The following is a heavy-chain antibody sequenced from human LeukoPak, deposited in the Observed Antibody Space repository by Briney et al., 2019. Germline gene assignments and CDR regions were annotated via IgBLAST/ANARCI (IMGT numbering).Heavy chain of an antibody. CDR2: IHYSGRP. CDR1: DGSNY. D-gene: IGHD3-10*01. CDR3: ARDRQWFGELGEVSYYYYGMDV. V-gene: IGHV4-59*12. J-gene: IGHJ6*02. Sequence: SETLSLTCTVSDGSNYWSWIRQAPGTGFEWIAYIHYSGRPHYNPSLKSRVTISIDTSENQLSLRLNSVTAADTAVYYCARDRQWFGELGEVSYYYYGMDVWGQGTTVTVSS.